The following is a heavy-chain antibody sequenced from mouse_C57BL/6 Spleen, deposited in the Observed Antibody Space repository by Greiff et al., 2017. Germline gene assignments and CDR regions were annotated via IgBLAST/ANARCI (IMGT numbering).Heavy chain of an antibody. V-gene: IGHV1-4*01. Sequence: VQLQQSGAELARPGASVKMSCKASGYTFTSYTMHWVKQRPGQGLEWIGYINPSSGYTKYNQKFKDKATLTADKSSSTAYMQLSSLTSEDSAVYCCARCHSGSSPDYWGQGTTLTVSS. D-gene: IGHD1-1*01. CDR2: INPSSGYT. J-gene: IGHJ2*01. CDR1: GYTFTSYT. CDR3: ARCHSGSSPDY.